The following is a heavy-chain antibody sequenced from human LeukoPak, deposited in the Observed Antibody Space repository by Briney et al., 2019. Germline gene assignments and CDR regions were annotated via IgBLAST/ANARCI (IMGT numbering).Heavy chain of an antibody. Sequence: SVKVSCTASGGTFSSYAISWVRQAPGQGLEWMGGIIPIFGTANYAQKFQGRVTITTDESTSTAYMELSSLRSEDTAVYYCARGGKMATIYYFDYWGQGTLVTVSS. CDR2: IIPIFGTA. J-gene: IGHJ4*02. V-gene: IGHV1-69*05. CDR3: ARGGKMATIYYFDY. CDR1: GGTFSSYA. D-gene: IGHD5-24*01.